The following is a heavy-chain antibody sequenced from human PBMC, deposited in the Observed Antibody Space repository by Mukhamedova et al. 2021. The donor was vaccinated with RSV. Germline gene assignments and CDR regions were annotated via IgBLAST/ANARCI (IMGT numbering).Heavy chain of an antibody. Sequence: GDTQYGDPVKGRFTISRDTSKNTLYLQMDTLRPEDKAVYYCTRDLAGESASWVTFDSWGQGTLVTVSS. V-gene: IGHV3-66*03. J-gene: IGHJ4*02. D-gene: IGHD2-2*01. CDR3: TRDLAGESASWVTFDS. CDR2: GDT.